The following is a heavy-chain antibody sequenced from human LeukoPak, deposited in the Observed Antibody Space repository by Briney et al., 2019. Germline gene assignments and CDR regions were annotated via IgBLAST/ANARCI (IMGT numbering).Heavy chain of an antibody. CDR3: ARDFTDIVVVAAAMESYYYYYMDV. Sequence: PSETLSLTCTVSGGSISSGSYYWSWIRQPAGMGLEWIGRIYTSGSTNYNPSLKCRVTISVDTSKNQFSLKLSSVTAADTAVYYCARDFTDIVVVAAAMESYYYYYMDVWGKGTTVTISS. J-gene: IGHJ6*03. V-gene: IGHV4-61*02. CDR1: GGSISSGSYY. CDR2: IYTSGST. D-gene: IGHD2-2*01.